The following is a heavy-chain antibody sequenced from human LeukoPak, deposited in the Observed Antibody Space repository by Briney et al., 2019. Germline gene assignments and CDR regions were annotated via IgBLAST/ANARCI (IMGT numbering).Heavy chain of an antibody. CDR3: ARLSVAAAGT. D-gene: IGHD6-13*01. V-gene: IGHV4-38-2*01. J-gene: IGHJ3*01. Sequence: SETXSLTCAVSGYSISSGYYWGWIRQPPGKGLEWIGSIYHSGSTYYNPSLKSRVTISVDTSKNQFSLKLSSVTAADTAVYYCARLSVAAAGTWGQGTMVTVSS. CDR2: IYHSGST. CDR1: GYSISSGYY.